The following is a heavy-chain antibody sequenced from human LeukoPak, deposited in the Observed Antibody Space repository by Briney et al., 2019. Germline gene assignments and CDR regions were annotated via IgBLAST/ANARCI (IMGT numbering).Heavy chain of an antibody. CDR2: IKSKTDGGTT. Sequence: GGSLRLSCAASGFSFSYEWMSWVRQAAGKGPEWLGRIKSKTDGGTTDYAAPAKGRFTISRDDSKNTVYLQMNSLKTEDTAVYYCSTYRYKYDTSGNDYWGRGTLVTVSS. J-gene: IGHJ4*02. D-gene: IGHD3-22*01. V-gene: IGHV3-15*01. CDR1: GFSFSYEW. CDR3: STYRYKYDTSGNDY.